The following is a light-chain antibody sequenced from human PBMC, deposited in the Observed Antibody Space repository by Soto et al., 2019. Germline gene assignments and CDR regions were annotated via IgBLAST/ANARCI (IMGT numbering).Light chain of an antibody. Sequence: EIVMTQSPATLSISTGERATLSCRASQSVSSNLAWYQQKPGQAPRLLIYGASTRATGIPARFSGSGSGTEFTLTISSLHSEDFAVYYCLQYKNWPRTFGQGTKVDIK. CDR2: GAS. CDR1: QSVSSN. CDR3: LQYKNWPRT. V-gene: IGKV3-15*01. J-gene: IGKJ1*01.